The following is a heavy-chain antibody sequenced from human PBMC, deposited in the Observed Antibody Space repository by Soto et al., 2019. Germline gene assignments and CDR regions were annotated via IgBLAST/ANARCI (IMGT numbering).Heavy chain of an antibody. CDR2: TYYRSKWYN. D-gene: IGHD1-7*01. CDR1: VDSVSSNSAA. Sequence: PSQTLSLTCAISVDSVSSNSAAWNWIRQSPSRGLEWLGRTYYRSKWYNDYAVSVKSRITINPDTSKNQFSLQLNSVTPEDTAVYYCARGSEQELGDPWHFDYWGQETLVTVTS. J-gene: IGHJ4*02. CDR3: ARGSEQELGDPWHFDY. V-gene: IGHV6-1*01.